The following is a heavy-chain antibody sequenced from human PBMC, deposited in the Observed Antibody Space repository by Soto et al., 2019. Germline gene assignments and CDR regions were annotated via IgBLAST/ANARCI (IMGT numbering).Heavy chain of an antibody. CDR1: GGPFTGYT. D-gene: IGHD3-16*01. CDR2: IIPVVGLG. J-gene: IGHJ5*02. Sequence: QVLLVQSGAEVRQPGASVRVSCTFSGGPFTGYTFTWLRQAAGQGFEWMGRIIPVVGLGEPAQRFQDRLTLTADTSTYTIHIELISLRFDDTAVYFCVRDDVSEITWFDPWCQGTRVTVSS. CDR3: VRDDVSEITWFDP. V-gene: IGHV1-69*08.